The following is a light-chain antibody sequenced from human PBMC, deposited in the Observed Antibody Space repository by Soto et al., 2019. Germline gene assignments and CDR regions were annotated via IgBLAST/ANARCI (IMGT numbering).Light chain of an antibody. CDR1: QSVSNNY. Sequence: EIVLTQSPGTLSLSPGERATLSCRASQSVSNNYLAWYQQKPGQAPRRLIYGASNRATGIPDRFSGSGSGTDFTLTISRLEPEDFAVYYCQQYGSSGTFVQGTKVEIK. V-gene: IGKV3-20*01. J-gene: IGKJ1*01. CDR3: QQYGSSGT. CDR2: GAS.